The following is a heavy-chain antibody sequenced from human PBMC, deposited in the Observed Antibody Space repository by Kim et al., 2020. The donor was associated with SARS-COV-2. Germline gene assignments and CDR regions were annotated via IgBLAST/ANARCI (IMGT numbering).Heavy chain of an antibody. CDR2: IYYSGST. J-gene: IGHJ5*02. V-gene: IGHV4-39*07. CDR3: ARDVGYCTNGVCLRGGWFDP. D-gene: IGHD2-8*01. CDR1: GGSISSSSYY. Sequence: SETLSLTCTVSGGSISSSSYYWGWIRQPPGKGLEWIGSIYYSGSTYYNPSLKSRVTISVDTSKNQFSLKLSSVTAADTAVYYCARDVGYCTNGVCLRGGWFDPWGQGTLVTVSS.